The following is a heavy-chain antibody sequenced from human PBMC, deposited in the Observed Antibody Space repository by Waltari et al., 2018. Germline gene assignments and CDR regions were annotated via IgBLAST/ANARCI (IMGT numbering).Heavy chain of an antibody. D-gene: IGHD5-12*01. V-gene: IGHV4-31*03. Sequence: QVQLQESCPGLVKPSQTLSLTCTVPGCSISSGGYYWSWIRQHPGKGLEWIGYIYYSGSTYYNPSLKSRVTISVDTSKNQFSLKLSSVTAADTAVYYCARVSWERDGYNRGFDYWGQGTLVTVSS. CDR3: ARVSWERDGYNRGFDY. J-gene: IGHJ4*02. CDR2: IYYSGST. CDR1: GCSISSGGYY.